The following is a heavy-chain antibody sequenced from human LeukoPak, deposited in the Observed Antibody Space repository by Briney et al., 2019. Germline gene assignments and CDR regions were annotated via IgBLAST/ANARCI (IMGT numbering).Heavy chain of an antibody. CDR1: GYSFTSYW. D-gene: IGHD2-2*01. Sequence: GESLKISCKGSGYSFTSYWIGWVRQMPGKGLEWMGIIYPGDSDTRYSPSFQGQVTISADKSISTAYLQWSSLKASDTAMYYCARPSRGVYCSSTSCYAVDGGYFDYWGQGTLVTVSS. CDR3: ARPSRGVYCSSTSCYAVDGGYFDY. CDR2: IYPGDSDT. V-gene: IGHV5-51*01. J-gene: IGHJ4*02.